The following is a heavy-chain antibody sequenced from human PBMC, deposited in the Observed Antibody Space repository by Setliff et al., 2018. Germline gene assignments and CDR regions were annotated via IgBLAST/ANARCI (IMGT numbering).Heavy chain of an antibody. D-gene: IGHD3-22*01. CDR2: IHHSGKA. CDR1: GFSISSGYY. V-gene: IGHV4-38-2*01. J-gene: IGHJ5*02. Sequence: PSETLSLTCAVSGFSISSGYYWGWIRQPPGKGLEWIVNIHHSGKAYYNPSLKSRVTMSVDTSKNHVSLKLSSVTAADTAGYYCARAHTWSLPNDNSGYPGWFDPWGQGTLVTVLL. CDR3: ARAHTWSLPNDNSGYPGWFDP.